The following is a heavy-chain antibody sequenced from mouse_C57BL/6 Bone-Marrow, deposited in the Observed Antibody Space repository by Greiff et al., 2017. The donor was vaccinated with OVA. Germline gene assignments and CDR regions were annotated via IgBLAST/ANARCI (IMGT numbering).Heavy chain of an antibody. V-gene: IGHV5-6*01. Sequence: EVQRVESGGDLVKPGGSLKLSCAASGFTFSSYGMSWVSQTPDKRLEWVATISSGGSYTYYPDSVKGRYTISRDNAKNTLYLQMSSLKSEDTAMYYCARHVYYDYGGCYFDYWGQGTTLTVSS. CDR3: ARHVYYDYGGCYFDY. D-gene: IGHD2-4*01. CDR2: ISSGGSYT. CDR1: GFTFSSYG. J-gene: IGHJ2*01.